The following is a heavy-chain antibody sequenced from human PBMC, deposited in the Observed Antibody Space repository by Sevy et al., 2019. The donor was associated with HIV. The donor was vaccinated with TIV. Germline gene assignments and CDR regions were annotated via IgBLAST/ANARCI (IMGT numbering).Heavy chain of an antibody. V-gene: IGHV3-30*04. Sequence: GGSLRLSCAASGFTFSSYAMHWVRQAPGKGLEWVADLSYDGSNKNYADSVKGRFTISRDNSKNTLYLQMNSLRAEDTAVYYCARVLVSIAAASPTSFYSGMDVWGQGTTVTVSS. J-gene: IGHJ6*02. D-gene: IGHD6-13*01. CDR1: GFTFSSYA. CDR3: ARVLVSIAAASPTSFYSGMDV. CDR2: LSYDGSNK.